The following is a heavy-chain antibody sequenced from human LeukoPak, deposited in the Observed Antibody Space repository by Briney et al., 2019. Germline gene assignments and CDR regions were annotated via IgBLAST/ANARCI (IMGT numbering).Heavy chain of an antibody. V-gene: IGHV3-53*01. CDR3: ARDPSVTTSGY. D-gene: IGHD4-17*01. Sequence: GGSLRLSCAASGITVSSNYMSWVRQAPGKGLEWVSVIYSGGSTCYADSVRGRFTISRDNSKNTLYLQMNSLRAEDTAVYYCARDPSVTTSGYWGQGTLVTVSS. CDR1: GITVSSNY. CDR2: IYSGGST. J-gene: IGHJ4*02.